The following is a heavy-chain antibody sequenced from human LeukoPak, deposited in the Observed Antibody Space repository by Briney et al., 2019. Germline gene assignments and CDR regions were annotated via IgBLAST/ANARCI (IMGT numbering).Heavy chain of an antibody. CDR3: AKDTSPVGGDFDY. D-gene: IGHD2-21*01. CDR1: GFTFDDYA. J-gene: IGHJ4*02. V-gene: IGHV3-9*01. CDR2: ISWNSGSI. Sequence: PGGSLRLSCAASGFTFDDYAMHWVRQAPGKGLEWVSGISWNSGSIGYADSVKGRFTISRDNAKNSLYLQMNSLRAEDTALYYCAKDTSPVGGDFDYWGQGTLVTVSP.